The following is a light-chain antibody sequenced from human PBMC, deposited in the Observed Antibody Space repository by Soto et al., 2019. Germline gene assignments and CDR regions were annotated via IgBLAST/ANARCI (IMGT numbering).Light chain of an antibody. CDR1: SSSIGNNR. CDR2: SNI. V-gene: IGLV1-44*01. CDR3: AAWDDSLNGWV. J-gene: IGLJ3*02. Sequence: QSVLTQPPSASGTPGQRVTISCSGTSSSIGNNRVNWYQQIPGTAPKLLIYSNIQRPSGVPDRFSGSKSGTSASLAITGLQSEDEADYYCAAWDDSLNGWVFDGGTKLTVL.